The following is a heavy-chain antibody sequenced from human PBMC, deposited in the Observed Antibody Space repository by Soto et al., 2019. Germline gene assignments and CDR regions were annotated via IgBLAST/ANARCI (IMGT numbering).Heavy chain of an antibody. CDR1: GFTFSSYC. J-gene: IGHJ5*02. CDR3: ARKVGAVAGKGNWLDP. CDR2: IKQDGSEK. Sequence: EVQLVESGGGLVQPGGSLRLSCAASGFTFSSYCMSWVRQAPGKGLEWVANIKQDGSEKYYVDSVKGRFTISRDNAKNSLYLQMNSLRDEDTAVYYCARKVGAVAGKGNWLDPWGQGTLVTVSS. D-gene: IGHD6-19*01. V-gene: IGHV3-7*03.